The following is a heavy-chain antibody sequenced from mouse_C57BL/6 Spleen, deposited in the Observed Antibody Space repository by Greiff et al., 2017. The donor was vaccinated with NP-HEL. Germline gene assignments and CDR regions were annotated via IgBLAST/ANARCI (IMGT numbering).Heavy chain of an antibody. Sequence: QVQLQQPGAELVKPGASVKLSCKASGYTFTSYWMQWVKQRPGQGLEWIGEIDPSDSYTNYNQKFKGKATLTVDTSSSTAYMQLSSLTSEDSAVYYCASGSAMDYWGQGTSVTVSS. CDR1: GYTFTSYW. V-gene: IGHV1-50*01. CDR3: ASGSAMDY. J-gene: IGHJ4*01. CDR2: IDPSDSYT.